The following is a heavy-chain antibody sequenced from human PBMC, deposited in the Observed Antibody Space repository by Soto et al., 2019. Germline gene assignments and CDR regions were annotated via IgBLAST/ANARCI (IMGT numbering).Heavy chain of an antibody. Sequence: GGSLRLSCAASGFTFSSYWMHWVRQAPGKGLVWVSRINSDGSSTSYADSVKGRFTISRDNAKNTLYLQMNSLRAEDTAVYYCARRQLDNTEKKYYYYYYMDVWGKGTTVTVSS. CDR3: ARRQLDNTEKKYYYYYYMDV. D-gene: IGHD6-13*01. J-gene: IGHJ6*03. CDR2: INSDGSST. V-gene: IGHV3-74*01. CDR1: GFTFSSYW.